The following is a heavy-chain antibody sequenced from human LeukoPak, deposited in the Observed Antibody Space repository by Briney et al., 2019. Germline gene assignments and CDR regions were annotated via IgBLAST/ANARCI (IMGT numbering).Heavy chain of an antibody. D-gene: IGHD3-22*01. CDR3: TYYYDSSTYYHVDY. CDR1: GFTFSNAW. J-gene: IGHJ4*02. CDR2: IKSKTNGGTT. Sequence: GGSLRLSCAASGFTFSNAWMSWVRQVPGKGLDWVGRIKSKTNGGTTDHAAPVKGRFTISRDDSKNTLYLQMNSLKTEDTAVYYCTYYYDSSTYYHVDYWGQGTLVTVSS. V-gene: IGHV3-15*01.